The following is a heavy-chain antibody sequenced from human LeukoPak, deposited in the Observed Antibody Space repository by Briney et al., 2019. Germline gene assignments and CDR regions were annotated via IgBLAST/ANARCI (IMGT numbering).Heavy chain of an antibody. Sequence: VASVKVSCKASGYTFTGYYMHWVRQAPGQGLEWMGWINPNSGGTNYAQKFQGRVTMTRDTSISTAYMELSRLRSDDTAVYYCARDAPYYDILTGYQDYYYGMDVWGQGTTVTASS. CDR3: ARDAPYYDILTGYQDYYYGMDV. CDR2: INPNSGGT. J-gene: IGHJ6*02. D-gene: IGHD3-9*01. CDR1: GYTFTGYY. V-gene: IGHV1-2*02.